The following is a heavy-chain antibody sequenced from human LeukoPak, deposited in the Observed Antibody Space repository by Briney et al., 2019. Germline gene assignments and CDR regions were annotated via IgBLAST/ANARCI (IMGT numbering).Heavy chain of an antibody. V-gene: IGHV1-2*02. CDR3: ASTGQQLADGDWFDP. D-gene: IGHD5-18*01. Sequence: RASVKVSCKASGYTFTGYYMHWVRQAPGQGLEWMGWINPNNGDTNYARKFQGRVTMTRDTSITTAYMELTRLTSDDTAIYYCASTGQQLADGDWFDPWGQGTLVTVSS. CDR1: GYTFTGYY. J-gene: IGHJ5*02. CDR2: INPNNGDT.